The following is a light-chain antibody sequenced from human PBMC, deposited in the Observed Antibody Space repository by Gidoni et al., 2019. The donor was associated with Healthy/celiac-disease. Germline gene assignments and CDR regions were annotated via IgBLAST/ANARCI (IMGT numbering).Light chain of an antibody. J-gene: IGKJ1*01. CDR3: QKYNSAPRT. V-gene: IGKV1-27*01. Sequence: SVGDRVTITCRASQGISNYLAWYQQKPGKVPKLLIYAASTLQSGVPSRFSGSGSGTDFTLTISRLQPEDVATYYCQKYNSAPRTFGQGTKVEIK. CDR2: AAS. CDR1: QGISNY.